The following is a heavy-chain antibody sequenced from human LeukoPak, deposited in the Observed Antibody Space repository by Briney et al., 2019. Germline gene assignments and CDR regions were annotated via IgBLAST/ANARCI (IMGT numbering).Heavy chain of an antibody. CDR3: AKAYSSGWYDY. Sequence: GGSLRLSCTASRFSFGHYAMSWVRQAPGKGLEWVSAISGSGGSTYYADSVKGRFTISRDNSKNTLYLQMNSLRAEDTAVYYCAKAYSSGWYDYWGQGTLVTVSS. CDR2: ISGSGGST. CDR1: RFSFGHYA. V-gene: IGHV3-23*01. J-gene: IGHJ4*02. D-gene: IGHD6-19*01.